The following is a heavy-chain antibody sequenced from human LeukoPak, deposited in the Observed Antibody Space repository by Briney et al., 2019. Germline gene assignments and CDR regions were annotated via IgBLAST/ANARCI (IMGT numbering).Heavy chain of an antibody. D-gene: IGHD2-15*01. V-gene: IGHV1-2*02. Sequence: ASVKVSCKASGYTFTGYYMHWVRQAPGQGLEWMGWINPNSGGTNYAQKFQGRVTMTRDTSISTAYMELSRLRSDGTAVYYCARLGYCSGGSCYGDDYWGQGTLVTVSS. CDR2: INPNSGGT. J-gene: IGHJ4*02. CDR3: ARLGYCSGGSCYGDDY. CDR1: GYTFTGYY.